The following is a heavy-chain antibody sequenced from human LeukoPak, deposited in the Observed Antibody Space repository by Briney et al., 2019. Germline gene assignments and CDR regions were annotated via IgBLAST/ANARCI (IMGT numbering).Heavy chain of an antibody. D-gene: IGHD2-21*02. CDR2: INHSGST. V-gene: IGHV4-34*01. CDR1: GGSFSGYY. Sequence: PSETLSLTCAVYGGSFSGYYWSWIRQPPGKGLEWIGEINHSGSTNYNPSLKSRVTISVDTSKNQFSLKLSSVTAADTAVYYCARGRLVVTAYYFDYWGQGTLVTVSS. CDR3: ARGRLVVTAYYFDY. J-gene: IGHJ4*02.